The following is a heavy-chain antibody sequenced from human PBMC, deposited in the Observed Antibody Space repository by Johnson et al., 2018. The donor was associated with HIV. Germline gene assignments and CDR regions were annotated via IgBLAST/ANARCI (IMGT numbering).Heavy chain of an antibody. Sequence: MQLVESGGGLVHPGGSLRLACAASGFTFTNYAMTWVRQTPGKGLDWVSVISGGGSTYYADAVKGRFTISRDNSKNTLYLQMNNLRAEDTAVYYCARSSGYYGTDAFDIWGQGTMVTVSP. V-gene: IGHV3-23*04. CDR2: ISGGGST. D-gene: IGHD3-22*01. CDR3: ARSSGYYGTDAFDI. CDR1: GFTFTNYA. J-gene: IGHJ3*02.